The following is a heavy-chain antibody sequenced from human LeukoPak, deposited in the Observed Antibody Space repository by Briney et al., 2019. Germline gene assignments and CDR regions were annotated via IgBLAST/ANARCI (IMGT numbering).Heavy chain of an antibody. V-gene: IGHV4-59*08. CDR2: IYYSGST. CDR3: ARHEGDTSGSYMYNWFDP. D-gene: IGHD3-22*01. CDR1: GYSISSGYY. J-gene: IGHJ5*02. Sequence: PSETLSLTCTVSGYSISSGYYWSWIRQPPGKGLEWIGYIYYSGSTNYNPSLKSRVTISVDTSKNQVSLKLNSVTAADTAVYYCARHEGDTSGSYMYNWFDPWGQGTLVTVSS.